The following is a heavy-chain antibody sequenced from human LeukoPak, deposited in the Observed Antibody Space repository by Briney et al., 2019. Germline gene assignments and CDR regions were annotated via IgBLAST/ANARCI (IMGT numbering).Heavy chain of an antibody. Sequence: PGGSLRLSCAASGFTFSTYAMNWVRQAPGKGLEWVSEISGRGDTTYYADSVRGRFTISRDNSKKTLYLQMKSLRADDTAVYYCARDSDESDIMGATLDFWGQGALVTVSS. CDR3: ARDSDESDIMGATLDF. D-gene: IGHD1-26*01. V-gene: IGHV3-23*01. CDR1: GFTFSTYA. J-gene: IGHJ4*02. CDR2: ISGRGDTT.